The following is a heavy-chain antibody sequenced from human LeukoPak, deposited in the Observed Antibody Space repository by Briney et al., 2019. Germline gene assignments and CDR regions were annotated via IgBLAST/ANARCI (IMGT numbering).Heavy chain of an antibody. CDR1: GGSLSGYY. D-gene: IGHD6-13*01. V-gene: IGHV4-59*01. J-gene: IGHJ4*02. CDR2: IYSSGST. CDR3: ARDRMMGSSWYVDY. Sequence: SQTLSLTWAVSGGSLSGYYWGWIRQPPGKGLGWIGFIYSSGSTHYTPALKSRVTISVDTSKNQFSLKLSSVTGADTAVYYCARDRMMGSSWYVDYWGQGTLVTVSS.